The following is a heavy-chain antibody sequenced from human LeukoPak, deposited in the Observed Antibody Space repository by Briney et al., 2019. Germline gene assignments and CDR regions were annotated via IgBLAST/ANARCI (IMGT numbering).Heavy chain of an antibody. D-gene: IGHD3-10*01. CDR1: GFTFSQNG. Sequence: GGSLRLSCAASGFTFSQNGMHWVRQAPGKGLEWVAVISYDGSNKYYADSVKGRFTISRDNAKNSLYLQMSSLRAEDTALYYCAKDMGLGFGELFDYWGQGTLVTVSS. V-gene: IGHV3-30*19. CDR2: ISYDGSNK. CDR3: AKDMGLGFGELFDY. J-gene: IGHJ4*02.